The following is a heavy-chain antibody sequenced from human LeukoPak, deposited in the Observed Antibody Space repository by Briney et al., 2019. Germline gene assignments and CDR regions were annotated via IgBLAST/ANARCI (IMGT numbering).Heavy chain of an antibody. Sequence: GGSLRLSCAASGFNFSNYAMTWVRQAPGKGLECVSAVTGSGLNTYYADSVKGRFTISRDNAKNSLYLQMNSLRAEDTALYYCARGEDSPFDYWGQGTLVTVSS. CDR2: VTGSGLNT. CDR3: ARGEDSPFDY. V-gene: IGHV3-23*01. CDR1: GFNFSNYA. J-gene: IGHJ4*02. D-gene: IGHD3-22*01.